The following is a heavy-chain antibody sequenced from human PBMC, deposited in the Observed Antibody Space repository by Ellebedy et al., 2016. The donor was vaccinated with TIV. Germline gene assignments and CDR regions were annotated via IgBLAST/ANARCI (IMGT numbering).Heavy chain of an antibody. CDR1: GGTFTDYS. V-gene: IGHV4-34*01. D-gene: IGHD6-19*01. CDR2: INHSGST. CDR3: ARGTVALQTRKYFDS. J-gene: IGHJ4*02. Sequence: SETLSLXXAVNGGTFTDYSWSWIRQTPEKGLEWIGEINHSGSTNYNPSLKSRLSISADTSKNQFSLKLSSVTAADTTVYYCARGTVALQTRKYFDSWGRGTLVTVSS.